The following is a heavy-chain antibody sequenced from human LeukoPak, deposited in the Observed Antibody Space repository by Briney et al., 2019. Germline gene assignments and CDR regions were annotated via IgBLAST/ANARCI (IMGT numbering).Heavy chain of an antibody. CDR3: TTKVLRYFDWLPPDDY. CDR1: GFTFSNFA. J-gene: IGHJ4*02. CDR2: ISGSGIST. D-gene: IGHD3-9*01. V-gene: IGHV3-23*01. Sequence: GGSLRLSCAASGFTFSNFAMSWVRQAPGKGLEWVSSISGSGISTYYADSLKGRFTISRDNFKNTLFLQLNSLRAEDTAVYYCTTKVLRYFDWLPPDDYWGQGTLVTVSS.